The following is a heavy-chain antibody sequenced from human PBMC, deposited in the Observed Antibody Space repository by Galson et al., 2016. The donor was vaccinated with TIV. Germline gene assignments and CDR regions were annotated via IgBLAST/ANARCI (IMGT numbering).Heavy chain of an antibody. D-gene: IGHD3-22*01. CDR1: GGTFNSYS. CDR3: AMPAYNSGFAPGY. J-gene: IGHJ4*02. Sequence: SVKVSCKGSGGTFNSYSFTWVRQAPGQGLEYMGGINPTVGTVKNAQKFQGRVSISADSLELNSLTSDDTAVYFCAMPAYNSGFAPGYWGQGTLVTVSS. CDR2: INPTVGTV. V-gene: IGHV1-69*13.